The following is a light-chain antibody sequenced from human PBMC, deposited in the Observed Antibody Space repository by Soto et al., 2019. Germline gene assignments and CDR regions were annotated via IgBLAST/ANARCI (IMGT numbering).Light chain of an antibody. CDR3: QTYNSAPRT. CDR1: QGIIDY. V-gene: IGKV1-27*01. Sequence: DIQLTQSPSSLAASVGDRVTITCRESQGIIDYLAWYQQKPGKAPKLLIYAASTLQSEVPSRFSGSGAGTDFTLPITSLPPEANVNNYSQTYNSAPRTFGQGTKVEIK. CDR2: AAS. J-gene: IGKJ1*01.